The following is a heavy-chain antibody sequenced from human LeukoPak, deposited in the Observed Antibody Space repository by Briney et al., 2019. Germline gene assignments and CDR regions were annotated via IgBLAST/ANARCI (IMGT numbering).Heavy chain of an antibody. CDR3: ARSTWYGDFHP. Sequence: SETLPLTCSVSGDSISSDYWSWIRQHPGKGLEWIGYIYYSGSTYYNPSLKSRVTISVDTSKNQFSLNVRSVTAADTAVYYCARSTWYGDFHPWGQGTLVTVSS. D-gene: IGHD6-13*01. CDR1: GDSISSDY. CDR2: IYYSGST. J-gene: IGHJ1*01. V-gene: IGHV4-59*06.